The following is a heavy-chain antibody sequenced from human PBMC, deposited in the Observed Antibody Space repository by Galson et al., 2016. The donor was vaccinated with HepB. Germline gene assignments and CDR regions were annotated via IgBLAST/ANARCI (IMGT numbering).Heavy chain of an antibody. CDR2: IYYSGNT. V-gene: IGHV4-31*03. D-gene: IGHD6-6*01. CDR1: GASISRGGYY. Sequence: TLSLTCTVSGASISRGGYYWSWIRQHPGKGLEWIGDIYYSGNTHYNPPLKSRVTISVDTSKNQFSLKLNSVTAADTAVYYCARDSIAERWFDPWGQGTLVTVSS. CDR3: ARDSIAERWFDP. J-gene: IGHJ5*02.